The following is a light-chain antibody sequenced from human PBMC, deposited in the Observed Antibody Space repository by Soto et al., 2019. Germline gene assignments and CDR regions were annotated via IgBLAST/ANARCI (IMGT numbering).Light chain of an antibody. CDR1: SSDIGGYNY. V-gene: IGLV2-14*01. J-gene: IGLJ3*02. CDR2: EVN. CDR3: SSYTSSSTLWV. Sequence: QSALTQPASVSGSPGQSITISCTGTSSDIGGYNYVSWYQQHPGKAPKLMIYEVNNRPSGVSNRFSGSKSGNTASLTISGLQAEDEADYYCSSYTSSSTLWVLGGGTKLTVL.